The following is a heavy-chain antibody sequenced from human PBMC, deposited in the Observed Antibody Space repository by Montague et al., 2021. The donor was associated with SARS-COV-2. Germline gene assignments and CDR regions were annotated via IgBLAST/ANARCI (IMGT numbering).Heavy chain of an antibody. D-gene: IGHD3-22*01. Sequence: SETLSLTCTVSGGSISSYYWSWIRQPPGKGLEWIGYIYYSGSTNYNPSLKSRVTISVDTSKNQFSLKLTSVTAADTAVYYCARGRDGYYHRSALFDYWGQGTPVTVSS. CDR1: GGSISSYY. CDR2: IYYSGST. CDR3: ARGRDGYYHRSALFDY. J-gene: IGHJ4*01. V-gene: IGHV4-59*01.